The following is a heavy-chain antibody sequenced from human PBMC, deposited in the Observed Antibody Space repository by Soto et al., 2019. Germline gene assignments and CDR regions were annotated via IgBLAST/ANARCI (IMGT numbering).Heavy chain of an antibody. Sequence: QVQLVQSGAEVKKPGSSVKVSCKASGGTFSSYAISWVRQAPGQGLEWMGGIIPIFGTANYAQKFQGRVTITADESTSTAYMELRRLRSEDTDVYYCARSITIFGVVIGEYYGMDVWGQGTTVKVSS. D-gene: IGHD3-3*01. CDR1: GGTFSSYA. CDR2: IIPIFGTA. V-gene: IGHV1-69*01. CDR3: ARSITIFGVVIGEYYGMDV. J-gene: IGHJ6*02.